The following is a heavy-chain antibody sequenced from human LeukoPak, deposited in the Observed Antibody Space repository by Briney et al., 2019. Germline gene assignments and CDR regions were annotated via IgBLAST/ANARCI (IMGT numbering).Heavy chain of an antibody. CDR1: GFTVSSNY. Sequence: PGGSLRLSCAASGFTVSSNYMSWVRQAPGKGLEWVSVIYSGGSTYYADSVKGRFTISRDNSKNTLYLQMNSLRAEDTALYYCARAPGVRYYYYMDVWGKGTTVTVSS. CDR3: ARAPGVRYYYYMDV. CDR2: IYSGGST. J-gene: IGHJ6*03. D-gene: IGHD2-8*01. V-gene: IGHV3-53*01.